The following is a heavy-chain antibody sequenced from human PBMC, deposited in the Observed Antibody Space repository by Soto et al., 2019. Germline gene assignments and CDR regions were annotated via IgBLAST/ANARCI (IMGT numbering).Heavy chain of an antibody. CDR2: IYYSGST. V-gene: IGHV4-59*01. D-gene: IGHD1-26*01. Sequence: SETLSLTCTVSGGSISSYNWSWIRQPPGKGLEWIGHIYYSGSTNYNPSLKSRVTISVDTSKNQFSLKLSSVTAADTAVYYCALIVGATRGVDYWGQGTLVTVSS. J-gene: IGHJ4*02. CDR3: ALIVGATRGVDY. CDR1: GGSISSYN.